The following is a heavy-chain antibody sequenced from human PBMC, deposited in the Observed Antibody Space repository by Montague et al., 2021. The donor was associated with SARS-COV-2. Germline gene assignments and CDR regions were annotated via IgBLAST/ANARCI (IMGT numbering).Heavy chain of an antibody. Sequence: SLRLSCAASGFTLSSYAMHWVRQAPGKGLEWVAVISYDGSNKYYADSVKGRFTISRDNSKNTLYLQMNSLRAEDTAVYYCARTFSGSYLGYFDYWGQGTLVTVSS. CDR2: ISYDGSNK. D-gene: IGHD1-26*01. V-gene: IGHV3-30*04. CDR1: GFTLSSYA. CDR3: ARTFSGSYLGYFDY. J-gene: IGHJ4*02.